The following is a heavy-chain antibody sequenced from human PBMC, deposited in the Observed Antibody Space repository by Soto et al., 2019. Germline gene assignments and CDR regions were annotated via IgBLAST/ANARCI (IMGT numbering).Heavy chain of an antibody. V-gene: IGHV1-18*01. Sequence: ASVKVSCKASGYTLTIYGISWMRQAPGQGLEWMGWISADSRNTKYAQKFQDRVTMTTDTSTSTAYMELRSLRSDDTAMYYCARRVGVAPVYDAYDLWGQGTMVTVSS. J-gene: IGHJ3*01. CDR3: ARRVGVAPVYDAYDL. CDR1: GYTLTIYG. CDR2: ISADSRNT. D-gene: IGHD2-2*01.